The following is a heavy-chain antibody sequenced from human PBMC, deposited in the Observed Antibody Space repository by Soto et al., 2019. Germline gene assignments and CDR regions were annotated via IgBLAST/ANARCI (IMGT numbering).Heavy chain of an antibody. Sequence: QVQLQQWGAGLLKPSETLSLTCAVYGGSFSGYYWSWIRQPPGKGLEWIGEINHSGSTNYNPSLKSRVNISVDTSKNHFSLKLSSVTAADTAVYYCARALRPQNRRHSYYSLDYWGQGTLVTVSS. CDR3: ARALRPQNRRHSYYSLDY. CDR1: GGSFSGYY. CDR2: INHSGST. D-gene: IGHD2-15*01. J-gene: IGHJ4*02. V-gene: IGHV4-34*01.